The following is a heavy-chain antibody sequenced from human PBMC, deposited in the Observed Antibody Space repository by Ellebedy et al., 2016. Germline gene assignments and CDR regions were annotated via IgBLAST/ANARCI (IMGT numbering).Heavy chain of an antibody. CDR1: GFTVTSND. Sequence: GGSLRLSXAVSGFTVTSNDMSWVRQPPGKGLECVSLLYSGGASYYAKSVEGRFTITSDRSKRKLYLNMSGLGAEDTAVYYCVTKHDASFHIWGQGTMVTVSS. J-gene: IGHJ3*02. D-gene: IGHD1-1*01. CDR3: VTKHDASFHI. CDR2: LYSGGAS. V-gene: IGHV3-53*01.